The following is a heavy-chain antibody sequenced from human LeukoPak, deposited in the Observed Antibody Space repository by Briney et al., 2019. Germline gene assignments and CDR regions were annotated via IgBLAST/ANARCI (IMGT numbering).Heavy chain of an antibody. D-gene: IGHD1-14*01. CDR2: MNPNSGNT. CDR3: ARGLDPQTGGFDY. J-gene: IGHJ4*02. V-gene: IGHV1-8*03. CDR1: GYTFTSCD. Sequence: ASVKVSCKASGYTFTSCDINWVRQATGQGPEWMGWMNPNSGNTGYAQKFQGRVTITRNTSISTAYMELSSLRSEDTAVYYCARGLDPQTGGFDYWGQGTLVTVSS.